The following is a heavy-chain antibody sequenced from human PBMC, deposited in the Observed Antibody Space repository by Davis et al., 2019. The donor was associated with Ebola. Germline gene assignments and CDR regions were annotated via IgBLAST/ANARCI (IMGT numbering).Heavy chain of an antibody. CDR3: AREGGGVVTPRGWFDP. D-gene: IGHD4-23*01. CDR1: GGTFSSYA. Sequence: SVKVSCKASGGTFSSYAISWVRQAPGQGLEWMGRIIPILGIANYAQKFQGRVTITADKSTSTAYMELSSLRSEDTAVYYWAREGGGVVTPRGWFDPWGQGTLVTVSS. V-gene: IGHV1-69*04. J-gene: IGHJ5*02. CDR2: IIPILGIA.